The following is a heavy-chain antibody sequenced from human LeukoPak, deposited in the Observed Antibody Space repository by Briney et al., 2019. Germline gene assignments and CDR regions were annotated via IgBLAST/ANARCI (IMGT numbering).Heavy chain of an antibody. D-gene: IGHD3-10*02. Sequence: GGSLRLSCAASGFTFEEYGMSWVRQAPGKGLEWISYISASGTLTHYADSVKGRFTISRDNAKNSLYLQMNSLRAEDTAVYYCAELGITMIGGVWGKGTTVTISS. CDR1: GFTFEEYG. CDR3: AELGITMIGGV. V-gene: IGHV3-11*06. J-gene: IGHJ6*04. CDR2: ISASGTLT.